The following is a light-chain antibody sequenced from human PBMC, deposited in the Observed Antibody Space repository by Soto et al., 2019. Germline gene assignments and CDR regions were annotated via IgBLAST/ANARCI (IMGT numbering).Light chain of an antibody. CDR3: HQYDSWT. J-gene: IGKJ1*01. CDR2: LTS. V-gene: IGKV3D-11*03. CDR1: QAVNTR. Sequence: EIVLTQSPATLSSFPGARVTLSCRASQAVNTRLAWYQHKPGQAPRLLIYLTSNRAAGIPARFSGSGSETDFTLTISRLEPEDFAVYYCHQYDSWTFGQGTKVDIK.